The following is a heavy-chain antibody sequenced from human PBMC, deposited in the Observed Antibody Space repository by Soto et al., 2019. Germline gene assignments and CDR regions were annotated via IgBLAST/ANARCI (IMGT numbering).Heavy chain of an antibody. CDR1: GGTFSSYA. V-gene: IGHV1-69*12. CDR2: IIPIFRTA. CDR3: ASVETQRYYYGMDV. D-gene: IGHD2-15*01. J-gene: IGHJ6*02. Sequence: QVQLVQSGAEVKKPGSSVKVSCKASGGTFSSYAISWVRQAPGQWLEWMGGIIPIFRTAAYAQKFQGRVTITEDESTSTAYMELSSLRSEDTAVYYCASVETQRYYYGMDVWGQGTTVTVSS.